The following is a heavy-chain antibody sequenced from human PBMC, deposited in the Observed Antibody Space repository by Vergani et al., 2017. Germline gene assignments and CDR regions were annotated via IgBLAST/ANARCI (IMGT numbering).Heavy chain of an antibody. CDR2: ISGSGGST. CDR3: AKGSSRRVVHFDY. CDR1: GFTFSDYY. D-gene: IGHD6-13*01. Sequence: VQLVESGGGLVKPGGSLRLSCAASGFTFSDYYMSWIRQAPGKGLEWVSAISGSGGSTYYADSVKGRFTISRDNSKNTLYLQMNSLRAEDTAVYYCAKGSSRRVVHFDYWGQGTLVTVSS. J-gene: IGHJ4*02. V-gene: IGHV3-23*04.